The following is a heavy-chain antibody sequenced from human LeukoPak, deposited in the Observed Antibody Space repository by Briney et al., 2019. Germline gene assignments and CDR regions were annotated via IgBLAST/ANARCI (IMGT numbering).Heavy chain of an antibody. CDR3: AILVGATTVDY. CDR1: GFTFNNYW. Sequence: GGSLRLSCAASGFTFNNYWMSWVRQAPGKGLEWVANIKQDGSKKHYVDSVKGRFTISRDNAKNSLYLQMNSLRAEDTAVYYCAILVGATTVDYWGQGTLVTVSS. J-gene: IGHJ4*02. CDR2: IKQDGSKK. D-gene: IGHD1-26*01. V-gene: IGHV3-7*01.